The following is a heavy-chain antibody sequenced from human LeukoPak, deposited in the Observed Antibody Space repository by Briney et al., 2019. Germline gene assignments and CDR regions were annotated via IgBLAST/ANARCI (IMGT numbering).Heavy chain of an antibody. CDR2: INYRGST. Sequence: SETLSLTCTVSNASISSNTYYRAWIRQPPGKGLEYIGSINYRGSTNYNPSLKSRVTISVDTSKNQFSLKLSSVTAADTAVYYCARDPPAGTSPYWGQGTLVTVSS. CDR3: ARDPPAGTSPY. D-gene: IGHD1-7*01. J-gene: IGHJ4*02. CDR1: NASISSNTYY. V-gene: IGHV4-39*07.